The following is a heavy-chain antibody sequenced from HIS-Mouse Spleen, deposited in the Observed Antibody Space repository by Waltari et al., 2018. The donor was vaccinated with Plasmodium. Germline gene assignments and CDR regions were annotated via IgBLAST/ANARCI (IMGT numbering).Heavy chain of an antibody. Sequence: EVQLVESGGGLVKPGGSLRLACAASGFSFSNAWLTWVRQAPGKGLEGVGSIKRKTDGGTTDYAAPVKGRFTISRDDSKNTLYLQMNSLKTEDTAVYYCTTGLGAFDIWGQGTMVTVSS. CDR2: IKRKTDGGTT. J-gene: IGHJ3*02. CDR3: TTGLGAFDI. V-gene: IGHV3-15*07. CDR1: GFSFSNAW.